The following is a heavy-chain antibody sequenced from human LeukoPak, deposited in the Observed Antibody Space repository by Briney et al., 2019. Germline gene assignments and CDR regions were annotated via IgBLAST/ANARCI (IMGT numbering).Heavy chain of an antibody. Sequence: SETLSLTCTVSGGSISGYYWSWIRQPAGKGLEWIGRIYTSGSTNYNPSLKSRVAMSVDTSKNQFSLKPSSVTAADTAVYYCARGPYSSGDPAFDIWGQGTMVTVSS. D-gene: IGHD6-19*01. CDR1: GGSISGYY. V-gene: IGHV4-4*07. CDR3: ARGPYSSGDPAFDI. CDR2: IYTSGST. J-gene: IGHJ3*02.